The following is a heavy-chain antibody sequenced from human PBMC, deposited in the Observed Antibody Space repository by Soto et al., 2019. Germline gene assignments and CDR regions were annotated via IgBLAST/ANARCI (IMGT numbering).Heavy chain of an antibody. CDR2: IYHSGGT. J-gene: IGHJ4*02. CDR3: ARDLTRPIVVVPAATFDY. Sequence: PSETLSLTCAVSGYSISSGYYWGWIRQPPGRGLEWIGSIYHSGGTYYNPSLKSRVTISVDTSKNQFSLKLSSVTAADTAVYYCARDLTRPIVVVPAATFDYWGQGTLVTVSS. CDR1: GYSISSGYY. D-gene: IGHD2-2*01. V-gene: IGHV4-38-2*02.